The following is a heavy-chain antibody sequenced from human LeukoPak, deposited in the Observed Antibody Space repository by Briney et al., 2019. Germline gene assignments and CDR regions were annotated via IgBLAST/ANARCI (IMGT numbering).Heavy chain of an antibody. J-gene: IGHJ4*02. CDR3: AKVRDYYGSFDY. CDR1: GFIFSSFS. D-gene: IGHD3-10*01. Sequence: GGSLRLSCAASGFIFSSFSMNWVRQAPGKGLEWVSYISGSSSTINYADSVKGRFTISRDNAKNALYLQMNSLRAEDTAIYYCAKVRDYYGSFDYWGQGTLVTVSS. V-gene: IGHV3-48*04. CDR2: ISGSSSTI.